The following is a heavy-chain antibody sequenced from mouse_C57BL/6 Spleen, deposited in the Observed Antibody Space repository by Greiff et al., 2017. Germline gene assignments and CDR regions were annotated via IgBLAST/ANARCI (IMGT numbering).Heavy chain of an antibody. CDR3: ARKEIYYGPFDY. D-gene: IGHD2-1*01. CDR1: GYTFTDHT. V-gene: IGHV1-78*01. Sequence: QVQLKESDAELVKPGASVKISCKVSGYTFTDHTIHWMKQRPEQGLEWIGYIYPRDGSTKYNEKFKGSATLTADKSASTAYMQLNSLTSEDSAVYFCARKEIYYGPFDYWGQGTTLTVSS. CDR2: IYPRDGST. J-gene: IGHJ2*01.